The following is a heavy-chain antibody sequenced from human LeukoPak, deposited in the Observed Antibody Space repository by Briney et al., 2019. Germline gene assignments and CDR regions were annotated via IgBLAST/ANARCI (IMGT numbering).Heavy chain of an antibody. CDR1: RGSISSYY. V-gene: IGHV4-59*08. D-gene: IGHD3-10*01. J-gene: IGHJ4*02. Sequence: SETLSLTCTVSRGSISSYYWSWIRQPPGKGLEWIGYIYYSGSTNYNPSLKSRVTISVDTSNNQFSLKLSSVTAADMAVYYCARRAPYGSGSYLYFDYWGQGTLVTVSS. CDR2: IYYSGST. CDR3: ARRAPYGSGSYLYFDY.